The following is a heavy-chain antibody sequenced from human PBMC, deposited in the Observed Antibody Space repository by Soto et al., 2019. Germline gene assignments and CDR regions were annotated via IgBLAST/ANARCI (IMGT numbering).Heavy chain of an antibody. CDR2: VYYSGST. CDR3: ARHSNRNYGLYYFDY. CDR1: GGSVSSYY. J-gene: IGHJ4*02. D-gene: IGHD4-4*01. Sequence: QVQLQESGPGLVKPSETLSLTCTVSGGSVSSYYWSWIRQSPGKGLEWIGYVYYSGSTKYRPSLKSRVTISVDTSKNQFSLKVSSATAADTAVYDCARHSNRNYGLYYFDYWGLGALVTVSS. V-gene: IGHV4-59*08.